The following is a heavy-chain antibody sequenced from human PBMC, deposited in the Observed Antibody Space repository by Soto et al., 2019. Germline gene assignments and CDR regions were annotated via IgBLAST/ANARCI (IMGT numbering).Heavy chain of an antibody. CDR1: GFSLTTNGVG. D-gene: IGHD4-17*01. Sequence: KESGPTLVKPTQTLTLTCTFSGFSLTTNGVGVGWIRQPPGKTLEWLALIYWDGDKRYSPSLKSRLTITKDTSKNQVVLTMTNMDPVDTATYYCAQLGTATTGFDYWGQGALVTVSS. CDR3: AQLGTATTGFDY. CDR2: IYWDGDK. J-gene: IGHJ4*02. V-gene: IGHV2-5*02.